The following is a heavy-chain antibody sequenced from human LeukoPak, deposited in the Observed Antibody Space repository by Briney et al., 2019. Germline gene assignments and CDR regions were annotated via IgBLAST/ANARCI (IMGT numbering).Heavy chain of an antibody. J-gene: IGHJ3*01. Sequence: ASVKVSCKTSGYTFSNYGISWVRQAPGQGLEWMGWISGYNGNSQYAQKLQGRVSMTTDTSTSTAYMELMNLSFDDTALYYCARNPPFSYDRNVGDKLFDVWGQGTMVAVSS. CDR1: GYTFSNYG. V-gene: IGHV1-18*01. CDR3: ARNPPFSYDRNVGDKLFDV. D-gene: IGHD3-22*01. CDR2: ISGYNGNS.